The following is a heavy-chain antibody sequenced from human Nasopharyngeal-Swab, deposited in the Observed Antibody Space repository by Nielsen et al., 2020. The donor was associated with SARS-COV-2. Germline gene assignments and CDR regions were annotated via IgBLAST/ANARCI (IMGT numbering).Heavy chain of an antibody. CDR1: GYTFTSYG. CDR3: AREGPIVVVPAASNWFDP. J-gene: IGHJ5*02. Sequence: SVKVSCKASGYTFTSYGISWVRQAPGQGLEWMGWISAYNGNTNYAQKLQGRVTMTTDTSTSTAYMELRSLRSDDTAVYYCAREGPIVVVPAASNWFDPWGQGTLVTVSS. V-gene: IGHV1-18*01. D-gene: IGHD2-2*01. CDR2: ISAYNGNT.